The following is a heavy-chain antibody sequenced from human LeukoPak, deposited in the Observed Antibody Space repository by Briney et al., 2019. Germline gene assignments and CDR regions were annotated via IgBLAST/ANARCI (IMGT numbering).Heavy chain of an antibody. Sequence: GRSLRLSCAGSGFTFDGYAMHWVRQAPGKGLEWVSGITWNSGIIGYADSVRGRFTISRDNAENSLFLQMNSLRAEDTALYYCARHRGPTWDSSSFEYWGQGTLVTVSS. CDR3: ARHRGPTWDSSSFEY. CDR1: GFTFDGYA. CDR2: ITWNSGII. D-gene: IGHD1-26*01. V-gene: IGHV3-9*01. J-gene: IGHJ4*02.